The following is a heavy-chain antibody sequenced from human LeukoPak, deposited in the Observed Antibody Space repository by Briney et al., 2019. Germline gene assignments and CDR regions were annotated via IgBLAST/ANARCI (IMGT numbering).Heavy chain of an antibody. V-gene: IGHV3-48*01. Sequence: GGSLRLSCAASGFSFSSYSINWVRQAPGKGLQWVSYISGDGNAKHYTDSVKGRFTISRDNAKNALYLQMNSLRAEDTAVYFCARDYVYAFDYWGQGTLVTVSS. D-gene: IGHD2/OR15-2a*01. CDR3: ARDYVYAFDY. J-gene: IGHJ4*02. CDR2: ISGDGNAK. CDR1: GFSFSSYS.